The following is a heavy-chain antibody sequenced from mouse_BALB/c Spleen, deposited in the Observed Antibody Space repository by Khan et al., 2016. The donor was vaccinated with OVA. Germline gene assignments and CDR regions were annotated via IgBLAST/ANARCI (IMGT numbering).Heavy chain of an antibody. CDR3: AKHYRCEVYFAY. Sequence: VQLQQSGPELVKPGASVKMSCKASGYTFTSYVMHWLRQKPGQGLEWIGYIYPYNDDTKYNEKFKGKATLTSDKSSSTAYMELGSLTSEDSAVYYCAKHYRCEVYFAYGGQGTTLTVSS. V-gene: IGHV1S136*01. J-gene: IGHJ2*01. CDR2: IYPYNDDT. CDR1: GYTFTSYV. D-gene: IGHD2-14*01.